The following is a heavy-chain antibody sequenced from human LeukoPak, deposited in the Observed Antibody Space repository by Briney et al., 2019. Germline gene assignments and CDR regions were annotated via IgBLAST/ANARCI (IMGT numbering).Heavy chain of an antibody. V-gene: IGHV3-13*01. CDR3: ARAPSRGERLRAFDV. D-gene: IGHD1-26*01. CDR2: IGTAGDT. CDR1: EFSISIYD. Sequence: GGSLRLSCIASEFSISIYDLHWVRQVPGEGLEYVSTIGTAGDTYYAGSVRDRFFISRDAAKNSWYLQMITLRADDTAVYYCARAPSRGERLRAFDVWGQGTMVTVST. J-gene: IGHJ3*01.